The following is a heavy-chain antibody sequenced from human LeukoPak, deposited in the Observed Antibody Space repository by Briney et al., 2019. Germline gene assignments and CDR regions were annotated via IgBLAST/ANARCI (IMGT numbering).Heavy chain of an antibody. D-gene: IGHD2-2*01. CDR2: IYYSGST. CDR1: GGSISSSSYY. J-gene: IGHJ4*02. CDR3: ARRRGYCSSTSCYAYYFDY. V-gene: IGHV4-39*01. Sequence: SETLSLTCTVSGGSISSSSYYWGWIRQPPGKGLEWIGSIYYSGSTYYNPSPKSRVTISVDTSKNQFSLKLSSVTAADTAVYYCARRRGYCSSTSCYAYYFDYWGQGTLVTVSS.